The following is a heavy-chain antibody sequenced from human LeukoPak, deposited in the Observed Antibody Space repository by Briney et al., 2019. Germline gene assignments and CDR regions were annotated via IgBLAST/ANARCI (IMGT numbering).Heavy chain of an antibody. Sequence: GGSLRLSCAASGFTFSSYGMHWVRQAPGKGLVWVSRIASDGSSTTYADSVKGRFSISRDNAKNTLYLQMNSLRVEDTAVYYCARGRPHGNDYWGQGTLVTVSS. D-gene: IGHD4-23*01. CDR1: GFTFSSYG. V-gene: IGHV3-74*01. CDR2: IASDGSST. J-gene: IGHJ4*02. CDR3: ARGRPHGNDY.